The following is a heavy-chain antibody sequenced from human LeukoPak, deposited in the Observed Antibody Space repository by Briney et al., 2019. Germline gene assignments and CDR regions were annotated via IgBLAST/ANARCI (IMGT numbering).Heavy chain of an antibody. J-gene: IGHJ5*02. CDR2: IYYSGST. CDR3: ARGRDVVAATLVSDTDPLHHWFDP. CDR1: GGSISSGGYY. Sequence: SETLSLTCTVSGGSISSGGYYWSWIRQHPGKGLEWIGYIYYSGSTYYNPSLKSRVTISVDTSKNQFSLKLSSVTAADTAVYYCARGRDVVAATLVSDTDPLHHWFDPWGQGTLVTVSS. D-gene: IGHD2-15*01. V-gene: IGHV4-31*03.